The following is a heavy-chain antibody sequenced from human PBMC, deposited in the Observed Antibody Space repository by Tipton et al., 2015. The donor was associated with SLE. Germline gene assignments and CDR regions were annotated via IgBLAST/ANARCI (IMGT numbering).Heavy chain of an antibody. CDR3: AKDSGFSGYEDASHI. D-gene: IGHD5-12*01. Sequence: SLRLSCVASGLTFSSYAMSWVRQAPGKGLQWVSSISGSGGRQYYADSVKGRFAISRDNSKNTLYVQMNNLRVDDTAVYYCAKDSGFSGYEDASHIWGQGTVVSVSA. CDR2: ISGSGGRQ. V-gene: IGHV3-23*01. J-gene: IGHJ3*02. CDR1: GLTFSSYA.